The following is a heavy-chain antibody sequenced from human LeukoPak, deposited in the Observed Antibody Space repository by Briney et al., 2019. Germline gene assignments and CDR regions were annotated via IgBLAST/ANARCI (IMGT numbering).Heavy chain of an antibody. Sequence: GGSLRLSCAASGFTFSSYWMSWVRQAPGKGLEWVANIKQDGSEKYYVDSVKGRFTISRDNAKNSLYLQMNSLRAEDTAVYYCARDLSQLVRVKEIRFDYWGQGTLVTDSS. J-gene: IGHJ4*02. CDR2: IKQDGSEK. D-gene: IGHD6-6*01. CDR1: GFTFSSYW. CDR3: ARDLSQLVRVKEIRFDY. V-gene: IGHV3-7*01.